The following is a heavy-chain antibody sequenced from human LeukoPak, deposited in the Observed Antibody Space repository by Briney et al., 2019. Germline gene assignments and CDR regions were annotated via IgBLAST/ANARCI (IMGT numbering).Heavy chain of an antibody. V-gene: IGHV3-48*04. CDR2: ISTSSTM. CDR3: ARDSTPLLRYYDSSDYMDV. CDR1: GFTFSSYS. J-gene: IGHJ6*03. D-gene: IGHD3-22*01. Sequence: GGSLRLSCAASGFTFSSYSMNWVRQAPGKGLEWVSYISTSSTMYYADSVKGRFTISRDNAKNSLYLQMNSLRAEDTAVYYCARDSTPLLRYYDSSDYMDVWGKGTTVTVSS.